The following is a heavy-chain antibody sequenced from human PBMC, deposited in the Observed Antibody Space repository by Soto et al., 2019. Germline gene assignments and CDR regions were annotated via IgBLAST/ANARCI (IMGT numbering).Heavy chain of an antibody. D-gene: IGHD6-13*01. V-gene: IGHV4-59*01. J-gene: IGHJ3*02. Sequence: SETLSLTCTVSGGSISSYYWSWIRQPPGKGLEWIGYIYYRGSTNYSPSLKSRATISVDTSKNQFSLKLSSVTAADTVVYFCARDRAAAGYDAFDIWGQGTMVTVSS. CDR1: GGSISSYY. CDR2: IYYRGST. CDR3: ARDRAAAGYDAFDI.